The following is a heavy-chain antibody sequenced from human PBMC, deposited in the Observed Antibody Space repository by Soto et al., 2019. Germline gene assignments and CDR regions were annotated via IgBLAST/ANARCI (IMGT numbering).Heavy chain of an antibody. J-gene: IGHJ4*02. CDR2: IYYSGST. CDR1: GGSISSGGYY. D-gene: IGHD6-6*01. V-gene: IGHV4-31*03. Sequence: SETLSLTCTVSGGSISSGGYYWSWIRQHPGKGLEWIGYIYYSGSTYYNPSLKSRVTISVDTSKNQFSLKLSSVTAADTAVYYCARCVAARHDDWGQGTRVTVAS. CDR3: ARCVAARHDD.